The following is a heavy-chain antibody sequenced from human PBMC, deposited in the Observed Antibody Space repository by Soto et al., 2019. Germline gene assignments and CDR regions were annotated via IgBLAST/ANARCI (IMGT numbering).Heavy chain of an antibody. CDR1: GGSFSGRF. Sequence: SETLSLTGAVYGGSFSGRFWSWIGQPPGKWLEWIGEINHSGSTNFNPSLKSRVTISVDTSKNHFSLKVNSLTAADTAVYYCARGISLIVEVQRDAPDKYYFDSWGQGTVVTVSS. CDR2: INHSGST. CDR3: ARGISLIVEVQRDAPDKYYFDS. V-gene: IGHV4-34*01. J-gene: IGHJ4*02. D-gene: IGHD2-21*01.